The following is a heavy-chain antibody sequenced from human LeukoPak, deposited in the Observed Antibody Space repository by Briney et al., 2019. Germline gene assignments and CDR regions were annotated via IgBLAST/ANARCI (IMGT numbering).Heavy chain of an antibody. D-gene: IGHD4-17*01. J-gene: IGHJ4*02. CDR2: INPSGGST. CDR1: GYTFTSYY. CDR3: ARAPTVTKYYFDC. V-gene: IGHV1-46*01. Sequence: ASVKVSCKASGYTFTSYYMHWVRQAPGQGLEWMGIINPSGGSTSYAQKFQGRVTMTRDTSTSTVYMELSSLGSEDTAVYYCARAPTVTKYYFDCWGQGTLVTVSS.